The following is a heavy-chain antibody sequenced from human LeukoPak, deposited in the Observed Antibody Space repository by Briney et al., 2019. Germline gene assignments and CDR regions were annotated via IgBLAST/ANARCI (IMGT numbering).Heavy chain of an antibody. D-gene: IGHD6-19*01. CDR3: ATDRYHSSGWYRFGY. Sequence: ASVKVSCKVSGYTLTVLSMHWVRQAPGKGLESMGGFDPEDGETIYAQKFQGRVTMTEDTSTDTAYMELSSLRSEDTAVYYCATDRYHSSGWYRFGYWGQGTLVTVSS. J-gene: IGHJ4*02. V-gene: IGHV1-24*01. CDR2: FDPEDGET. CDR1: GYTLTVLS.